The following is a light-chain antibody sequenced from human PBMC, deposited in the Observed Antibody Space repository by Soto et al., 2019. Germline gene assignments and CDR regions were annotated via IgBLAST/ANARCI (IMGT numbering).Light chain of an antibody. CDR1: SSNIGAGYD. CDR2: GNS. CDR3: QSYDSSLSVGV. V-gene: IGLV1-40*01. J-gene: IGLJ1*01. Sequence: QSVLTQPPSVSGAPGQRVTISCTGSSSNIGAGYDVHWYQQLPGTAPKLLIYGNSNRPSGVPDRFSGSKSGTSASLAITGLQAEDEADYYCQSYDSSLSVGVFATGTKLTVL.